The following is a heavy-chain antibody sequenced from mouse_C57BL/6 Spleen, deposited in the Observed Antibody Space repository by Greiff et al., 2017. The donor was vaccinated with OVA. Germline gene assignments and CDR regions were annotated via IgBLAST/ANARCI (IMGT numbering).Heavy chain of an antibody. V-gene: IGHV7-3*01. Sequence: EVMLVESGGGLVQPGGSLSLSCAASGFTFTDYYMSWVRQPPGKALAWLGFIRNKANGYTTEYSASVKGRFTISRDNTKSILYLQMNALRAEDSATDYCARYIGPTGNYVDYWGQGTTLTVSS. J-gene: IGHJ2*01. D-gene: IGHD4-1*01. CDR3: ARYIGPTGNYVDY. CDR2: IRNKANGYTT. CDR1: GFTFTDYY.